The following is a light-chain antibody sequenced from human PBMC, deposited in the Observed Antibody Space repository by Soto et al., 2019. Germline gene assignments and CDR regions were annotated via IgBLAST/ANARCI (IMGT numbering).Light chain of an antibody. CDR2: EVS. J-gene: IGLJ2*01. CDR1: SSDIGAYIF. Sequence: QSVLTQPASVSGSPGQSITISCTGTSSDIGAYIFVSWYQQLPGKAPKVIIFEVSNRPSGVSTRFSGSKSANTASLTISGLQPDDEGDYYCSSHTTNNTWIFGGGTKLTVL. V-gene: IGLV2-14*01. CDR3: SSHTTNNTWI.